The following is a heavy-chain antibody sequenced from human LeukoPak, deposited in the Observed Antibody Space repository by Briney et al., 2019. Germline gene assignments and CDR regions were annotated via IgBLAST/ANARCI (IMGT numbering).Heavy chain of an antibody. CDR3: ARGPYSSNWYVDY. J-gene: IGHJ4*02. V-gene: IGHV3-48*03. D-gene: IGHD6-13*01. Sequence: GGSLRLSCAASGFTLSSYEMNWVRLAPGKGLEWISYISRTGNSIYYADSVKGRFTISRDSAKNSLYLRMNSLRAEDTAVYYCARGPYSSNWYVDYWGQGTLVTVAS. CDR1: GFTLSSYE. CDR2: ISRTGNSI.